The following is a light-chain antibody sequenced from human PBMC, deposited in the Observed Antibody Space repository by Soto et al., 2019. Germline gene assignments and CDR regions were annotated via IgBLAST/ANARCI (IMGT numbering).Light chain of an antibody. CDR2: FNI. CDR3: AAWDDSLNGYV. Sequence: QSSLSQLRSASGSPGQRVTISCSGSSSNIGSNTVSWYQQFPGTAPKLLIYFNIQRPSGVPDRFSGSKSGTSASLAISGLQSEDEADYYCAAWDDSLNGYVFGTGSKVTGL. J-gene: IGLJ1*01. CDR1: SSNIGSNT. V-gene: IGLV1-44*01.